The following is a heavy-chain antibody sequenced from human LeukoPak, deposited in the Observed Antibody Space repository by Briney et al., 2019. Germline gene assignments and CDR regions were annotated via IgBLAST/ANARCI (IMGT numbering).Heavy chain of an antibody. J-gene: IGHJ6*02. V-gene: IGHV3-30*18. CDR1: GFTFSSYG. D-gene: IGHD5-18*01. CDR3: AKAANYYYSMDV. Sequence: PGRSLRLSCAASGFTFSSYGMHWVRQAPGKGLEWVAVISYDGSNKYYADSVKGRFTISRDNSKNTLYLQMNSLRAEDTAVYYCAKAANYYYSMDVWGQGTTVTVSS. CDR2: ISYDGSNK.